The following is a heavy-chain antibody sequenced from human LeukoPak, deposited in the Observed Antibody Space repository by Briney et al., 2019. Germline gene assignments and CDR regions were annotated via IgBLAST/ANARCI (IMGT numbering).Heavy chain of an antibody. D-gene: IGHD4-23*01. CDR1: GFTFSHAW. V-gene: IGHV3-15*01. J-gene: IGHJ4*02. CDR3: VREDYGRNSVFDS. Sequence: GGSLRLSCSASGFTFSHAWMSWVRQAPGKGLEWVGRIKSVTDGGMTTDYAAPVKGRFTISRDNAKNSLYLQMNSLRAEDTAVYYCVREDYGRNSVFDSWGQGTLVTVSS. CDR2: IKSVTDGGMTT.